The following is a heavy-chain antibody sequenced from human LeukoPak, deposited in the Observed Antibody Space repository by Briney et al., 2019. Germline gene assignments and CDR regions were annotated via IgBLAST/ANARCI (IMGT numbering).Heavy chain of an antibody. V-gene: IGHV4-61*01. D-gene: IGHD6-19*01. CDR3: ASQTRIAVSRVAFDI. CDR2: IYYSGST. CDR1: GGSVSSGSYY. Sequence: SETLSLTCTVSGGSVSSGSYYWSWIRQPPGKGLEWIGYIYYSGSTNYNPSLKSRVTISVDTSKNQSSLKLSSVTAADTAVYYCASQTRIAVSRVAFDIWGQGTMVTVSS. J-gene: IGHJ3*02.